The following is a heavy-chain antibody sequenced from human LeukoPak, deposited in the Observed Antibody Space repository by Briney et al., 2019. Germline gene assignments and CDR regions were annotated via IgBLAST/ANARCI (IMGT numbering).Heavy chain of an antibody. D-gene: IGHD6-19*01. CDR1: GGTFSSYA. V-gene: IGHV1-69*01. J-gene: IGHJ4*02. CDR3: ASRGYSSGWSPYYFDY. CDR2: IIPIFGTA. Sequence: GSSVKVSCKASGGTFSSYAISWVRQAPGQGLEWMGGIIPIFGTANYAQKFQGRVTITADESTSTAYMELSSLRSEDTAVYYCASRGYSSGWSPYYFDYWGQGTLVTVSS.